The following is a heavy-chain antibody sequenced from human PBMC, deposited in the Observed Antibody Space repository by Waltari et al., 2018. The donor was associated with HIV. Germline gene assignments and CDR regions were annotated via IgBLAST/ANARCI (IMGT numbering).Heavy chain of an antibody. D-gene: IGHD5-18*01. Sequence: QVQLQQSGPGLVKPSQTLPLTYAISGDSVSSNSAAWNWIRQSPSRGLEWLGRTYYRSKWYNDYAGSVKSRITINPDTSKNQFSLQLNSVTPEDTAVYYCAREPETEQLWSYYFDYWGQGTLVTVSS. CDR2: TYYRSKWYN. CDR1: GDSVSSNSAA. V-gene: IGHV6-1*01. J-gene: IGHJ4*02. CDR3: AREPETEQLWSYYFDY.